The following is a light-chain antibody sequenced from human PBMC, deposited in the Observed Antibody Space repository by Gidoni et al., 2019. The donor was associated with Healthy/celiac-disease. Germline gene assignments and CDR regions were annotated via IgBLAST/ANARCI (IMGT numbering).Light chain of an antibody. V-gene: IGLV1-47*01. CDR3: AAWDDSLSGLWV. CDR2: RNN. Sequence: HSVLTHPPSASGTPGPRVTISCSGSSSNIGSNYVYWYQQLPGTAPKLLIYRNNQRPSGVPDRFSGSKSGTAASLAISGLRSEDEADYYCAAWDDSLSGLWVFGGGTKLT. CDR1: SSNIGSNY. J-gene: IGLJ3*02.